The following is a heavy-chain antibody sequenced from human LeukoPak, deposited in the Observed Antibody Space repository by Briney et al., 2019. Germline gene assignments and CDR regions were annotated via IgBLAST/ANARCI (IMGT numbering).Heavy chain of an antibody. CDR1: GGSISSYY. CDR2: IYTSGST. D-gene: IGHD2-2*02. J-gene: IGHJ5*02. V-gene: IGHV4-4*07. CDR3: ARGGACSSTSCYIDNDNWFDP. Sequence: PSETLSLTCTVSGGSISSYYWSWIRQPAGKGLEWIGRIYTSGSTNYNPSLKSRVTMSVDTSKNQFSLKLSSVTAADTAVYYCARGGACSSTSCYIDNDNWFDPWGQGTLVTVSS.